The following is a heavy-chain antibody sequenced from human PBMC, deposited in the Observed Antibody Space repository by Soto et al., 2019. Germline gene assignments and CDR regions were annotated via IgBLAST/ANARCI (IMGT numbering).Heavy chain of an antibody. V-gene: IGHV2-5*02. J-gene: IGHJ6*02. Sequence: QITLKESGPTLVKPTQTLTLTCTFSGFSLSTSGVGVGWIRQPPGKALEWLALIYWDDDKRYSPSLKSRLTITKEPPKNHVVLTSTNMAPVDTATYSCAHSGSGWPPLGMDVWRQGTTVTVSS. CDR3: AHSGSGWPPLGMDV. D-gene: IGHD6-19*01. CDR1: GFSLSTSGVG. CDR2: IYWDDDK.